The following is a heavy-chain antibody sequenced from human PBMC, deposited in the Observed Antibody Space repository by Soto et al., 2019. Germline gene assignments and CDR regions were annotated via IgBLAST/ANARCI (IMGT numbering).Heavy chain of an antibody. D-gene: IGHD4-4*01. CDR1: GYTFTSYG. CDR3: ARVPTETYYYYYYGMDV. CDR2: ISAYNGNT. Sequence: ASVKVSCKASGYTFTSYGISWVRQAPGQGLEWMGWISAYNGNTNYAQKLQGRVTMTTDTSTSTAYMELRSLRSDDTAVYYCARVPTETYYYYYYGMDVWGQGTTVTVSS. V-gene: IGHV1-18*01. J-gene: IGHJ6*02.